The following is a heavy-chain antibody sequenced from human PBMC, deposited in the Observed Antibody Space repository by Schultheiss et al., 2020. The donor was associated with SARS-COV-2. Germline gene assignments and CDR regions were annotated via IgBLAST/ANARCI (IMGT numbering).Heavy chain of an antibody. D-gene: IGHD6-13*01. CDR3: ATQPPIAAAATGWFDP. CDR1: GGTFSSYT. CDR2: IIPILGIA. J-gene: IGHJ5*02. V-gene: IGHV1-69*02. Sequence: SVKVSCKASGGTFSSYTISWVRQAPGQGLEWMGRIIPILGIANYAQKFQGRVTITADKSTSTAYMELSSLRSEDTAVYYCATQPPIAAAATGWFDPWGQGTLVTVSS.